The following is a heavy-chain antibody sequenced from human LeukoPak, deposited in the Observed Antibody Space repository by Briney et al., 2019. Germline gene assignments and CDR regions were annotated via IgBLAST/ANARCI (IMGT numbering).Heavy chain of an antibody. J-gene: IGHJ4*02. Sequence: PGKSLRLSCVASGFTFSSYGMHWVRQVPGQVPERVAVISYDGSDRYYANFVKGRFTISRDNSKNTLFLQTNSMRPEDTAVYYCAKGVSRGVDPTGLEYWGQGTLVTVSS. D-gene: IGHD1-1*01. CDR2: ISYDGSDR. CDR3: AKGVSRGVDPTGLEY. CDR1: GFTFSSYG. V-gene: IGHV3-30*18.